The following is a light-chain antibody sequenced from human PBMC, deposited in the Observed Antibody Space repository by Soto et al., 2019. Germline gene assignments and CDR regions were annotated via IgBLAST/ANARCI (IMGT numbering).Light chain of an antibody. CDR1: SSDVGDRKF. J-gene: IGLJ2*01. V-gene: IGLV2-14*03. CDR3: SSYTRSGAV. CDR2: DVS. Sequence: QAVLTQPASVYGSTGQSTAISCTGTSSDVGDRKFVSWYQHHPGKAPKHIIFDVSHRPSGVSNRFSGSNSGDTASLTISGLQAEDEADYYCSSYTRSGAVFGGGTKLTVL.